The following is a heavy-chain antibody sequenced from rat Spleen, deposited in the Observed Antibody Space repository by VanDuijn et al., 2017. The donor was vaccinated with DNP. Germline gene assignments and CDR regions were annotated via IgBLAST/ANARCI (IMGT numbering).Heavy chain of an antibody. CDR2: INSADST. CDR3: ASGPFVHNYFDY. CDR1: GYSITRSYR. J-gene: IGHJ2*01. Sequence: EVQLQESGPGLVEPSQSLSLTCSVTGYSITRSYRWNWIRKFPGNKLEWMGYINSADSTYYNPSLKSRISITRDTSKNQFFLQVNSVTTEDTATYYCASGPFVHNYFDYWGQGVMVTVSS. V-gene: IGHV3-3*01. D-gene: IGHD1-9*01.